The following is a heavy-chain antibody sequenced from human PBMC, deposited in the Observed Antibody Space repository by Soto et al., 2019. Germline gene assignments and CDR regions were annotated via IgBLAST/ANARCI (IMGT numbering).Heavy chain of an antibody. CDR2: ISGGGGST. J-gene: IGHJ4*02. D-gene: IGHD1-26*01. CDR3: AKRRVGSGSSPPHFDY. Sequence: EVQLLESGGGLVQPGGSLRLSCAASGFTFNNYAMSWVRQAPGKGLEWVSSISGGGGSTYYADSMKGRFTISRDNSKNTLYLQMNSLRAEVTALYYCAKRRVGSGSSPPHFDYWGQGTLVTVSS. V-gene: IGHV3-23*01. CDR1: GFTFNNYA.